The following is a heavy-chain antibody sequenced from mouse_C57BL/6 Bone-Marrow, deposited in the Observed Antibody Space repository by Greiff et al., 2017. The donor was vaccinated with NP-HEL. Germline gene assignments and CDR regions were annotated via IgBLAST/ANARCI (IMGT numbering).Heavy chain of an antibody. Sequence: EVQLVESGGGLVKPGGSLKLSCAASGFTFSSYAMSWVRQTPEKRLEWVATISDGGSYTYYPDNVKGRVTITRDNAKNKLYLQMSHLKSEDTAMYYCAREGYACALYFEGWGTGTTVT. D-gene: IGHD2-2*01. CDR2: ISDGGSYT. CDR1: GFTFSSYA. J-gene: IGHJ1*03. CDR3: AREGYACALYFEG. V-gene: IGHV5-4*01.